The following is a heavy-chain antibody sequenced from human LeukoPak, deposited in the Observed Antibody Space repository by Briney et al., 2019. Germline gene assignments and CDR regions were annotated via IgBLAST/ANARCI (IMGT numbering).Heavy chain of an antibody. J-gene: IGHJ5*02. CDR3: EAPATA. Sequence: GGSLRLSCAVSGFTCSSCWMNWVRQASGKGLEWVATVNEDGTAKFYVDSVKGRFTIFRDNTRSSLDLQMNSLTVEDTAMYYCEAPATAWGQGTLVTVSS. CDR2: VNEDGTAK. V-gene: IGHV3-7*01. CDR1: GFTCSSCW.